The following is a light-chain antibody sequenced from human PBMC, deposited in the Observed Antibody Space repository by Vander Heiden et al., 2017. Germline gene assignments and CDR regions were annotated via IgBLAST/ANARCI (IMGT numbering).Light chain of an antibody. CDR1: QNIRTN. V-gene: IGKV3-15*01. CDR3: QQYSNWPPRYT. J-gene: IGKJ2*01. CDR2: GAS. Sequence: EIVMTQSPATLSVSPGERATLSCRASQNIRTNLAWYQQKPGQSPRLLIYGASTRATGFPARFSGSGSGTEFTLSISSLQSEDVAVYYCQQYSNWPPRYTFGQGTKLEIK.